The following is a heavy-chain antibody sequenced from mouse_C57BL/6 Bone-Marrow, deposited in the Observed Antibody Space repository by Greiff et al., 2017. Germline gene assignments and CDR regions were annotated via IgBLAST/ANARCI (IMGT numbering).Heavy chain of an antibody. V-gene: IGHV14-4*01. CDR1: GFNIKDDY. J-gene: IGHJ2*01. CDR2: IDPENGDT. D-gene: IGHD1-1*01. Sequence: EVKLMESGAELVRPGASVKLSCTASGFNIKDDYMHWVKQRPEQGLEWIGWIDPENGDTEYASKFQGKATITADTSSNTAYLQLSSPTSEDTAVYYCTPLYYYGSSYDYWGQGTTLTVSS. CDR3: TPLYYYGSSYDY.